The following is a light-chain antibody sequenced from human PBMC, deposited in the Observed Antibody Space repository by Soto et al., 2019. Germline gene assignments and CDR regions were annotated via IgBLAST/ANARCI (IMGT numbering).Light chain of an antibody. CDR3: QQYSSHSF. V-gene: IGKV1-5*01. J-gene: IGKJ3*01. CDR1: QSISNW. Sequence: DIQMTQSPSTLSASVGDRVTITCRASQSISNWLAWYQQKPGKAPNLLIYDASSLESGGPSRFSGSGSGTEFTLTSSNLQPDDFATYYCQQYSSHSFFGPGTRLDI. CDR2: DAS.